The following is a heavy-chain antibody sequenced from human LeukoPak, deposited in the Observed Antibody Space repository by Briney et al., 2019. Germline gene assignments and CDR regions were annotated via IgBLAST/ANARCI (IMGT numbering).Heavy chain of an antibody. CDR1: AFTFSSYG. V-gene: IGHV3-74*01. CDR2: INSDGSST. D-gene: IGHD6-6*01. Sequence: GGSLRLSCAASAFTFSSYGMHWVRQAPGKGPVWVSRINSDGSSTSYADSVKGRFTISRDNAKNTLYLQMNSLRGEDTAVYYCARGVFGMDVWGQGTTVTVSS. J-gene: IGHJ6*02. CDR3: ARGVFGMDV.